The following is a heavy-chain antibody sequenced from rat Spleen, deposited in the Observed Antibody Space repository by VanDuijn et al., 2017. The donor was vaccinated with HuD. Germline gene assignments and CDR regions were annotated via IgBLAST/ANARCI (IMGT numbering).Heavy chain of an antibody. CDR1: GFTFSDYN. V-gene: IGHV5-34*01. D-gene: IGHD1-11*01. CDR3: ARDYGRFGY. J-gene: IGHJ3*01. Sequence: EVQLVESGGGLVQPGRSLKLSCAASGFTFSDYNMAWIRQAPGKGLEWIASISGNSGTIYYADTVKGRFTISRDNAKNTLYLRLSSLRSEDTALYYCARDYGRFGYWGQGTLVTVSS. CDR2: ISGNSGTI.